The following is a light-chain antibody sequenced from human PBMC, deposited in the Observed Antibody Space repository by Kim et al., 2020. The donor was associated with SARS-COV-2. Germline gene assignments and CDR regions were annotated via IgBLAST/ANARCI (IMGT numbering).Light chain of an antibody. V-gene: IGLV3-19*01. J-gene: IGLJ3*02. Sequence: SSELTQDPAVSVALGQTVRITCQGDSLRSYYASWYQQKPGQAPVLVIYGKNNRPSGIPDRFSGSSTGNTASLTITGAQAEDEADYYCNSRDSSGNHQVFGGGTNVTVL. CDR1: SLRSYY. CDR3: NSRDSSGNHQV. CDR2: GKN.